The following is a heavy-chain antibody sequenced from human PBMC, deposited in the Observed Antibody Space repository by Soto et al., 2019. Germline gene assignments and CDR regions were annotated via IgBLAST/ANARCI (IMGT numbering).Heavy chain of an antibody. CDR3: ARDDITYHYGSGSSTYYYYYGMDV. V-gene: IGHV6-1*01. D-gene: IGHD3-10*01. Sequence: SQTLSLTCXISGDSVSSNSAAWNWIRQSPSRGLEWLGRTYYRSKWYNDYAVSVKSRITINPDTSKNQFSLQLNSVTPEDTAVYYCARDDITYHYGSGSSTYYYYYGMDVWGQGTTVTVSS. CDR2: TYYRSKWYN. J-gene: IGHJ6*02. CDR1: GDSVSSNSAA.